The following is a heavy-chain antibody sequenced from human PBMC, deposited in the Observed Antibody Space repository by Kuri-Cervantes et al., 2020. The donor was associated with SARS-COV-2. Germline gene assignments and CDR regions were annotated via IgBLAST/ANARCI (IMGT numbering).Heavy chain of an antibody. CDR2: IRYDGSNK. J-gene: IGHJ3*02. D-gene: IGHD3-22*01. Sequence: GESLKISCAASGFTFSSYGMHWVRQAPGKGLEWVAFIRYDGSNKYYADSVKGRFTISRDNSKNTLYLQMNSLRAEDTAVYYCAKAFDSSGYYQFYNAFDIWGQGTMVTVSS. CDR3: AKAFDSSGYYQFYNAFDI. V-gene: IGHV3-30*02. CDR1: GFTFSSYG.